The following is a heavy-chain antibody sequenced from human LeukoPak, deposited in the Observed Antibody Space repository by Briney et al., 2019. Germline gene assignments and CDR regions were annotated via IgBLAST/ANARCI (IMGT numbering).Heavy chain of an antibody. CDR1: GGTFSSYA. Sequence: SVKVSCKASGGTFSSYAISWVRQAPGQGLEWMGGIIPIFGTANYAQKFQGRVTITADESTSTAYMELSSLRSEDTAGDYCARTSSSSWYFDYWGQGTLVTVSS. V-gene: IGHV1-69*01. CDR3: ARTSSSSWYFDY. D-gene: IGHD6-13*01. CDR2: IIPIFGTA. J-gene: IGHJ4*02.